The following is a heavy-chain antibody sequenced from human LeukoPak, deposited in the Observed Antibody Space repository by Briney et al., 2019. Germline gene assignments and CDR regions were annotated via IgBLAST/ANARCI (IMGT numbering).Heavy chain of an antibody. J-gene: IGHJ4*02. Sequence: SGGSLRLSCAASGFTFSKYGMSWVRQAPGKGLEWVSVISGSGGTTYYADSVKGRFTISRDNAKKSLYLQMNSLRAEDTAVYYCARVHLSGWYYFDYWGQGTLVTVSS. CDR3: ARVHLSGWYYFDY. V-gene: IGHV3-21*01. CDR2: ISGSGGTT. CDR1: GFTFSKYG. D-gene: IGHD6-19*01.